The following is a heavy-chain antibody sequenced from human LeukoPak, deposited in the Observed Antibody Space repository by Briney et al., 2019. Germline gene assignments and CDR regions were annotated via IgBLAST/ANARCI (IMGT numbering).Heavy chain of an antibody. V-gene: IGHV3-48*03. J-gene: IGHJ4*02. CDR3: ARSQGYYDSSGYYIR. Sequence: GGSLILSCAASGFTFSSYEMNWVRQAPGKGLEWVSYISSSGSTIYYADSVKGRFTISRDNAKNSLYLQMNSLRAEDTAVYYCARSQGYYDSSGYYIRWGQGTLVTVSS. CDR1: GFTFSSYE. CDR2: ISSSGSTI. D-gene: IGHD3-22*01.